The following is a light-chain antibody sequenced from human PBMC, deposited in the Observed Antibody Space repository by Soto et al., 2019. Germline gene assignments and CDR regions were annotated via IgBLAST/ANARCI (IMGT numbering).Light chain of an antibody. Sequence: DVPMTQSPSSVAASVGDRVTITCRASQVISTNLAWYQQKPGKEPKLLIYGASTLQSGVPPRFSGSGSGTDFTLPISSLQPEDFAIYYCLQPNRVPLTFGQGTRLEMK. CDR1: QVISTN. V-gene: IGKV1-12*01. J-gene: IGKJ5*01. CDR3: LQPNRVPLT. CDR2: GAS.